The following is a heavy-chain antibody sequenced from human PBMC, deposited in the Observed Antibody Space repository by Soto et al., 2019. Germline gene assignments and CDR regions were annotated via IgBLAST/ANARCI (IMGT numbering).Heavy chain of an antibody. D-gene: IGHD2-15*01. CDR3: ARGRYCLTGRCFPNWFDS. Sequence: PSETLSLTCSVSVDSISTFDYFWAWIRQPPGQALEYIGYIYKSATTYYNPSFESRVAISLDTSKSQFSLNVTSVTAADTAVYFCARGRYCLTGRCFPNWFDSWGQGTLVTVSS. V-gene: IGHV4-30-4*08. CDR2: IYKSATT. J-gene: IGHJ5*01. CDR1: VDSISTFDYF.